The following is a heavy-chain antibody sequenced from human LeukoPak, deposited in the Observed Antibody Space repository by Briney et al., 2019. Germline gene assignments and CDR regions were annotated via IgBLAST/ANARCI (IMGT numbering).Heavy chain of an antibody. CDR3: ARGYRFFDY. V-gene: IGHV4-34*01. J-gene: IGHJ4*02. CDR2: INHSGST. CDR1: GGSFRGYY. Sequence: SETLSLTCAVYGGSFRGYYWSWIRQPPGKGLEWIGEINHSGSTNYNPSLKSRVTISVDTSKNQFSLKLSSVTAADTAVYYCARGYRFFDYWGQGTLVTVSS.